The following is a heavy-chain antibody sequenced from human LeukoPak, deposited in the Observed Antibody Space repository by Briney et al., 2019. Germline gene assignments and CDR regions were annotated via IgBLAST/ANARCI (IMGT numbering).Heavy chain of an antibody. CDR3: ARALGYCSSTSCYKSDY. CDR1: GYTFTSYD. Sequence: ASVKVSCKASGYTFTSYDINWARQATGQGLEWMGWMSPNSGNTGYAQKFQGRVTMTRNTSISTAYMELSSLRSEDTAVYYCARALGYCSSTSCYKSDYWGQGTLVTVSS. J-gene: IGHJ4*02. CDR2: MSPNSGNT. V-gene: IGHV1-8*01. D-gene: IGHD2-2*01.